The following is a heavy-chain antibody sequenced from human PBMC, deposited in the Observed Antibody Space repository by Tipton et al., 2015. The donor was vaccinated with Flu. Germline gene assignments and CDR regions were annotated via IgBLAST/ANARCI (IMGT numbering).Heavy chain of an antibody. D-gene: IGHD2-21*02. V-gene: IGHV1-18*01. CDR1: GYSFTSFA. CDR3: VRGGQGLGRVVTPGDF. CDR2: INPYNGKK. Sequence: QVQLVQSGTEVKKSGASVKVSCQASGYSFTSFAVSWVRQAPGQGLESVGWINPYNGKKKSAEKFQGRVILTTDTSMRTAYMELRNLRSDDTAVYYCVRGGQGLGRVVTPGDFWGQGTLVSVSS. J-gene: IGHJ4*02.